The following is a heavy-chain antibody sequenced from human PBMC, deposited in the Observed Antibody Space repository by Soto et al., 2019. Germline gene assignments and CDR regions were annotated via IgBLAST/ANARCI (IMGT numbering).Heavy chain of an antibody. Sequence: GGSLRLSCAASGFTFSSYSMNWVRQAPGKGLEWVSYISSSSSTIYYADSVKGRFTISRDNTKNSLYLQMNSLRAEDTAVYYCARRRAAAGRDYYYYYMDVWGKGTTVTVSS. CDR3: ARRRAAAGRDYYYYYMDV. V-gene: IGHV3-48*01. J-gene: IGHJ6*03. CDR1: GFTFSSYS. D-gene: IGHD6-13*01. CDR2: ISSSSSTI.